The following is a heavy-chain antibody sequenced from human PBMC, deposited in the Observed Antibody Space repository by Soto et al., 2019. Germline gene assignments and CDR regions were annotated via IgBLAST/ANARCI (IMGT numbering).Heavy chain of an antibody. J-gene: IGHJ6*02. CDR1: GYTFTGHY. Sequence: ASVKVSCTASGYTFTGHYMHWVRQAPGQGLEWMGWINPDNGETNYAQKSQGRVTMTRDTSISTAYMELSRLRSDDTAVFYCARERMNGLDVWGQGTMVTVSS. V-gene: IGHV1-2*02. CDR2: INPDNGET. CDR3: ARERMNGLDV.